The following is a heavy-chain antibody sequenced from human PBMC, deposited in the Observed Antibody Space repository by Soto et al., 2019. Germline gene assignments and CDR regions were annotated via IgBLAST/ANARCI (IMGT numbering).Heavy chain of an antibody. CDR1: GGSISSYY. V-gene: IGHV4-59*08. CDR2: IYYSGST. Sequence: QVQLQESGPGLVKPSETLSLTCTVSGGSISSYYWSWIRQPPGKGLEWIGYIYYSGSTNYNPSLKRRVTISVDTSKNQFSLKLSSVTAADTAVYYCARTYGDYVGWYFDLWGRGTLVTVSS. J-gene: IGHJ2*01. D-gene: IGHD4-17*01. CDR3: ARTYGDYVGWYFDL.